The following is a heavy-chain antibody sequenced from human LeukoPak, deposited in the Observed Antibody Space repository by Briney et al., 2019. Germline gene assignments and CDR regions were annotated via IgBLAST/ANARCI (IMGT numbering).Heavy chain of an antibody. D-gene: IGHD3-10*01. CDR2: IYYSGST. CDR3: ARHIYGWLGYYFDY. Sequence: SETLSLTCTVSGGSISSSSYYWGWIRQPPGKGLEWIGSIYYSGSTYYNPSLKSRVTISADTSKNQFSLKLSSVTAADTAVYYCARHIYGWLGYYFDYWGQGTLVTVSS. V-gene: IGHV4-39*01. CDR1: GGSISSSSYY. J-gene: IGHJ4*02.